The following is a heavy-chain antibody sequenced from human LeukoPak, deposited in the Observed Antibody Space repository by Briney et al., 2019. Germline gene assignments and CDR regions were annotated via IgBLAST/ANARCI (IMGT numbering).Heavy chain of an antibody. CDR3: ARDLDY. CDR1: GFTFSSYS. V-gene: IGHV3-48*01. Sequence: GGSLRLSCAASGFTFSSYSMNWVRQAPGRGLEWVSYISSSSSTIYYADSVKGRFTISRDNAKNSLYLQMNSLRAEDTAVYYCARDLDYWGQGTLVTVSS. CDR2: ISSSSSTI. J-gene: IGHJ4*02.